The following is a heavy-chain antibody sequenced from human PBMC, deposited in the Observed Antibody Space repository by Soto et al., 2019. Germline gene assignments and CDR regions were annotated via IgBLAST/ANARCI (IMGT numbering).Heavy chain of an antibody. J-gene: IGHJ5*01. CDR3: ARDRSTGSNSWYEC. V-gene: IGHV6-1*01. Sequence: SQTLSLTCAISVYSVSNKRAAWNWIIQSPSRGLEWLGRTYYTSRWYTDYAVSVVGRITINPDTSRNQFSLQLNSVTPDDTAVYYCARDRSTGSNSWYECWGRGALVIVS. CDR1: VYSVSNKRAA. CDR2: TYYTSRWYT. D-gene: IGHD2-15*01.